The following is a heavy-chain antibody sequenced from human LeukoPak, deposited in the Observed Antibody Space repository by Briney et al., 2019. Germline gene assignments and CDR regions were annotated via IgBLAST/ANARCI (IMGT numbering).Heavy chain of an antibody. J-gene: IGHJ4*02. D-gene: IGHD6-19*01. V-gene: IGHV3-9*01. CDR1: GFTFDDYA. Sequence: GGSLRLSCAASGFTFDDYAMHWVRQAPGKGLEWVSGISWNSGSIGYADSVKGRFTISRDNAKNSLYLQMNSLRAEDTAVYYCAKAWLVLFHFDYWGQGTLVTVSS. CDR3: AKAWLVLFHFDY. CDR2: ISWNSGSI.